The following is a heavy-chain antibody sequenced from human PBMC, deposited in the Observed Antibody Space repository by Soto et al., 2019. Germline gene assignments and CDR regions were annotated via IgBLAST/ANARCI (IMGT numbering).Heavy chain of an antibody. CDR2: INPNSGGT. D-gene: IGHD2-8*01. Sequence: ASVKVSCKASGYTFTVYYMHWVRQAPGQGLEWMGWINPNSGGTNYAQKFQGRVTMTRDTSISTAYMELSRLRSDDTAVYYCARDRESIVLMVYAIGWFDPWGQGTLVTVSS. CDR3: ARDRESIVLMVYAIGWFDP. V-gene: IGHV1-2*02. J-gene: IGHJ5*02. CDR1: GYTFTVYY.